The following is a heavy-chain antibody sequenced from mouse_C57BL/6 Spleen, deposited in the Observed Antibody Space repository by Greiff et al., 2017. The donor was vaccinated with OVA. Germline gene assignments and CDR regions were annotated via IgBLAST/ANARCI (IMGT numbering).Heavy chain of an antibody. CDR2: IYPGDGDT. D-gene: IGHD2-3*01. Sequence: LQESGAELVKPGASVKISCKASGYAFSSYWMNWVKQRPGKGLEWIGQIYPGDGDTNYNGKFKGKATLTADKSSSTAYMQLSSLTSEDSAVYFCARQDDGYYPFDYWGQGTTLTVSS. CDR1: GYAFSSYW. J-gene: IGHJ2*01. CDR3: ARQDDGYYPFDY. V-gene: IGHV1-80*01.